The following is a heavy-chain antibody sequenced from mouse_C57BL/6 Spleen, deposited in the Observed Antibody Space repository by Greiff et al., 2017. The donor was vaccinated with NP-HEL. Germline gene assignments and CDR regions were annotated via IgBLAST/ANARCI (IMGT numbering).Heavy chain of an antibody. CDR1: GFSLSTSGMG. D-gene: IGHD1-1*01. Sequence: QVTLKVSGPGILQSSQTLSLTCSFSGFSLSTSGMGVSWIRQPSGKGLEWLAHIYSDDDKRYNPSLKSRLTISKDTSRNQVFLKITSVDTADTATYYCARSWDYGSSYGYFDVWGTGTTVTVSS. CDR2: IYSDDDK. V-gene: IGHV8-12*01. CDR3: ARSWDYGSSYGYFDV. J-gene: IGHJ1*03.